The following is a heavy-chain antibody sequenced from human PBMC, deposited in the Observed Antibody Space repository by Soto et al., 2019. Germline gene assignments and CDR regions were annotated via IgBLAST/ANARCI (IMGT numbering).Heavy chain of an antibody. CDR3: AREDDGGDRDYYGLDV. D-gene: IGHD2-21*02. J-gene: IGHJ6*02. Sequence: QVQLQQSAPGLVKPSQTLSLTCTVSGGSISGDYYHWTWIRQSPGKGLEWIGYVFHSGSVLYNPSLKGRLNIPVDTSKNQFSLRLSPVTAADTAVYFCAREDDGGDRDYYGLDVWGQGTTVTVSS. CDR2: VFHSGSV. V-gene: IGHV4-30-4*08. CDR1: GGSISGDYYH.